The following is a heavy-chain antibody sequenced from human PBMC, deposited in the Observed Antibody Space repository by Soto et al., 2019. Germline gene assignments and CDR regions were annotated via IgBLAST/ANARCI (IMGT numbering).Heavy chain of an antibody. J-gene: IGHJ5*02. CDR1: GFTFSSYG. Sequence: VQLVESGGGVVQPGRSLRLSCAASGFTFSSYGMHWVRQAPGKGLEWVAVISYDGSNKYYADSVKGRFTISRDNSKNTLYLQMNSLTAEDTAVYYCAKLGGWFDPWGQGTLVTVSS. CDR2: ISYDGSNK. CDR3: AKLGGWFDP. D-gene: IGHD3-16*01. V-gene: IGHV3-30*18.